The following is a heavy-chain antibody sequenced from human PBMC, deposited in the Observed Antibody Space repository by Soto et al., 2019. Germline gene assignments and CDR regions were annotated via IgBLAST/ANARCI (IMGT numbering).Heavy chain of an antibody. V-gene: IGHV4-34*01. Sequence: SETLSLTCAVYGGSFSGYYWSWIRQPPGKGLEWIGEINHSGSTNYNPSLKSRVTISVDTSKNQFSLKLSSVTAADTAVYYCARGAWGGYSGYDDAFDIWGQGTMVTVSS. J-gene: IGHJ3*02. D-gene: IGHD5-12*01. CDR3: ARGAWGGYSGYDDAFDI. CDR1: GGSFSGYY. CDR2: INHSGST.